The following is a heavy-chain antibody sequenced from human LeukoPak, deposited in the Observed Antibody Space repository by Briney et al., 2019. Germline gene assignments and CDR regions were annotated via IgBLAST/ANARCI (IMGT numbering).Heavy chain of an antibody. J-gene: IGHJ4*02. Sequence: PGGSLRLSCAASGFTFSSYSMNWVRQAPGKGLEWVSSISSSSSYIYYADSVKGRFTISRDNAKNSLYLQMNSLRAEDTAVYYCARAKAVAGKDYFDYWGQGTLVTVSS. CDR1: GFTFSSYS. V-gene: IGHV3-21*01. D-gene: IGHD6-19*01. CDR3: ARAKAVAGKDYFDY. CDR2: ISSSSSYI.